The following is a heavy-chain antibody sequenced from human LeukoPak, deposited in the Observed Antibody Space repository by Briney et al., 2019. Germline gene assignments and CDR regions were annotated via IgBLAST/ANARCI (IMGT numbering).Heavy chain of an antibody. CDR1: GYTFTGYY. V-gene: IGHV1-2*02. D-gene: IGHD3-22*01. CDR2: INPNSGGT. Sequence: ASVKVSCKASGYTFTGYYMHWVRQAPGQGLEWMGWINPNSGGTNYAQKLQGRVTMTRDASISTAYMELSRLRSDDTAVYYCARVPYYYDSSGYYPFDYWGQGTLVTVSS. CDR3: ARVPYYYDSSGYYPFDY. J-gene: IGHJ4*02.